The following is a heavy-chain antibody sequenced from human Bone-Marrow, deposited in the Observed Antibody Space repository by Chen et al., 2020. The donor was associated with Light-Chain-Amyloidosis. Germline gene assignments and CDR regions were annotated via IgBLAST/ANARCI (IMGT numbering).Heavy chain of an antibody. J-gene: IGHJ6*03. V-gene: IGHV3-30-3*01. D-gene: IGHD5-18*01. Sequence: VQLVESGGGLVQPGGSLRLSCAASGFTFSSSAIHWVRQAPGKGLEWVAFISNDGSTKYYSDSVKCRFTISRDNSKNTLSLQMNSLRAEDTAVYYSARVGIQGMTFERYHYYYYMDVWGKWTTVTVSS. CDR3: ARVGIQGMTFERYHYYYYMDV. CDR2: ISNDGSTK. CDR1: GFTFSSSA.